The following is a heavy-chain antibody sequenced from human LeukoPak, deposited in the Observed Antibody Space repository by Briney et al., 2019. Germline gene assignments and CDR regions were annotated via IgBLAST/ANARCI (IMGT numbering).Heavy chain of an antibody. V-gene: IGHV1-18*01. CDR1: GYTFTNYG. CDR2: ISGYNGNT. J-gene: IGHJ4*02. CDR3: ARDRGQTDSPLDY. Sequence: ASVKVSCKASGYTFTNYGISWVRQAPGQGLEWMGWISGYNGNTNYAQKFQGRVTMTTDTSTTTAFMELRSLRSDDTAVYYCARDRGQTDSPLDYWGQGTLVTVSS. D-gene: IGHD5-18*01.